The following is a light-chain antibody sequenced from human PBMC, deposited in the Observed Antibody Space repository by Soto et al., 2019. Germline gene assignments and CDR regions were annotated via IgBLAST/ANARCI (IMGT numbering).Light chain of an antibody. Sequence: DFQSPRWPPSLSRCGLGISTMTFRGSQSISSYLNWYQQKPGTAPKLLILAATSLQSGVPPRFSGSGSGTDFTLTISSLQAEDFATYYCQQSYDIPTFGQGTKVDI. V-gene: IGKV1-39*01. CDR3: QQSYDIPT. CDR2: AAT. CDR1: QSISSY. J-gene: IGKJ1*01.